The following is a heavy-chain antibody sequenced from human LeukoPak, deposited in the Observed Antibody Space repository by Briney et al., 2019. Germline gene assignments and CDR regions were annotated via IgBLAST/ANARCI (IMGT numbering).Heavy chain of an antibody. CDR3: STSSGSL. Sequence: GGSLRLSCAASGFTFSSYSMNWVRQAPGKGLEWVAVISYDGSNKYYADSVKGRFTISRDNSKNTLYLQMNSLRDEDTAVYYCSTSSGSLWGQGTLVTVSS. J-gene: IGHJ4*02. D-gene: IGHD6-19*01. V-gene: IGHV3-30*03. CDR2: ISYDGSNK. CDR1: GFTFSSYS.